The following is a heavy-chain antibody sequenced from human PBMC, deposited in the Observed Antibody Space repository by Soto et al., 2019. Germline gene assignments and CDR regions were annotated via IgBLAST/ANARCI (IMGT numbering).Heavy chain of an antibody. Sequence: TLSLTCAVSGDPISSGGNYWSWIRQRPGKGLEWIGFIYHSGTTQYNPSLKSRVTLSVDTSKNQFSLKLTSVTAADTALYYCAREATTIFGVVKVSGNWFDSWAREPWSPSPQ. J-gene: IGHJ5*01. CDR2: IYHSGTT. V-gene: IGHV4-31*11. D-gene: IGHD3-3*01. CDR1: GDPISSGGNY. CDR3: AREATTIFGVVKVSGNWFDS.